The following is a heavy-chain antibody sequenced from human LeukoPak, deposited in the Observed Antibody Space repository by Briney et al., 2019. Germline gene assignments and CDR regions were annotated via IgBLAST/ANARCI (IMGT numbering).Heavy chain of an antibody. CDR2: ISAYNGNT. J-gene: IGHJ4*02. CDR3: ARDVGYCSGGSCYSYFDY. V-gene: IGHV1-18*01. Sequence: ASVKVSCKASGYTFTNYGISCVRQAPGQGLEWMGWISAYNGNTTYAQKLQGRVTMTTDTSTSTAYMELRSLRSDDTAVYYCARDVGYCSGGSCYSYFDYWGQGTLVTVSS. D-gene: IGHD2-15*01. CDR1: GYTFTNYG.